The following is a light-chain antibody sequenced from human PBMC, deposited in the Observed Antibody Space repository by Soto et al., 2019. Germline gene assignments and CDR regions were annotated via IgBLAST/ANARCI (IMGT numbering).Light chain of an antibody. CDR3: QQYDSSRLTS. V-gene: IGKV3-20*01. CDR2: CAS. J-gene: IGKJ2*01. Sequence: EIVLTQSPGTLSLSPGERATLSCRASQSVSSSYLAWYHQKRVQAPRLLIYCASSRAPGIPERFSGSGSRTDFSLTVSRVEPEVCALYYCQQYDSSRLTSFGQGTKLDIK. CDR1: QSVSSSY.